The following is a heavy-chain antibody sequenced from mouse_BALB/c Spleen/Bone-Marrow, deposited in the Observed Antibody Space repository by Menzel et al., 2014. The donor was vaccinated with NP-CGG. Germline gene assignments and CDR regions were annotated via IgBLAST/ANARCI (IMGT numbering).Heavy chain of an antibody. CDR2: ISNGGGST. CDR3: ARHAYYAMDY. J-gene: IGHJ4*01. Sequence: EVMLVESGGALVQPGGSLKLSCAASGFTFSSYTMSWVRQTPEKRLEWVAYISNGGGSTYYPDTVKGRFTISRDNAKNTLYLQMSSLKSEDTAMYYCARHAYYAMDYWGQGTSVTVSS. CDR1: GFTFSSYT. V-gene: IGHV5-12-2*01.